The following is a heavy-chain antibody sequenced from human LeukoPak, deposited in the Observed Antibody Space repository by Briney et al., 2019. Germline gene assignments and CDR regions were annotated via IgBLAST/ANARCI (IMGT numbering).Heavy chain of an antibody. D-gene: IGHD3-9*01. CDR3: ARDIYLLTGTNMDV. CDR2: ISAYTGNT. CDR1: GYTFTNYG. Sequence: ASVKVSCKGSGYTFTNYGITWVRQAPGQGLEWMGWISAYTGNTHFAQKLQDRVTMTTDTSTSTAYMELRSLRYDDTAVYYCARDIYLLTGTNMDVWGQGTTVTVSS. V-gene: IGHV1-18*01. J-gene: IGHJ6*02.